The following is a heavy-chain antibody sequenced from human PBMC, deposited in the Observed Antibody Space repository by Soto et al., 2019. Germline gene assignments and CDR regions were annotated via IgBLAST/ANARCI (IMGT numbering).Heavy chain of an antibody. Sequence: SETLSLTCTVSGGSISSGDYYWSWIRQPPGKGLEWIGYIYYSGSTYYNPSLKSRVTISVDTSKNQFSLKLSSVTAADTAVYYCARTTSYSGLDYWGQGTLVTVSS. D-gene: IGHD5-12*01. CDR1: GGSISSGDYY. V-gene: IGHV4-30-4*01. CDR3: ARTTSYSGLDY. CDR2: IYYSGST. J-gene: IGHJ4*02.